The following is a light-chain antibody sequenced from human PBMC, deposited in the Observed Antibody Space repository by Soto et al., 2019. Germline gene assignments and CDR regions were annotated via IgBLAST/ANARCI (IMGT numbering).Light chain of an antibody. Sequence: EIMLKQSPATLSLSPGERATLSWSASQSVSTYLAWYQQKPGQAPRLLIYHTSNRAAGIPARFSGSGSGTDFTLTISSLEPEDFAVYYCQQRDNWPPTWTFGQGTKVDIK. V-gene: IGKV3-11*01. CDR2: HTS. CDR3: QQRDNWPPTWT. J-gene: IGKJ1*01. CDR1: QSVSTY.